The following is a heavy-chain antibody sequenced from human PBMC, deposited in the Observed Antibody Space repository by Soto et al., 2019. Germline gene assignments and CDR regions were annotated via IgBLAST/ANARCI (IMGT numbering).Heavy chain of an antibody. V-gene: IGHV3-23*01. D-gene: IGHD4-17*01. Sequence: GGSLRLSCAASGFTFSSYAMSWVRQAPGKGLEWVSAISGSGGSTYYADSVKGRFTISRDNSKNTLYLQMNSLRAEDTAVYYCAKDLPLHDYGDYLAEYFQHWGQGTLVTVSS. CDR2: ISGSGGST. CDR3: AKDLPLHDYGDYLAEYFQH. CDR1: GFTFSSYA. J-gene: IGHJ1*01.